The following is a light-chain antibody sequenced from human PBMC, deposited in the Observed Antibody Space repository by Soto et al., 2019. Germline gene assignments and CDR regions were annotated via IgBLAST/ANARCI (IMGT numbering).Light chain of an antibody. CDR1: ASISSW. CDR2: KSS. CDR3: EQHRSYSLT. J-gene: IGKJ1*01. Sequence: DPQMNPTASTVSAKVGGRVPIHCRISASISSWLAWYQQQPGKAPKLLIYKSSILESGVPSRFSGSGSGTEFELAIRSLHPYYFAIYYHEQHRSYSLTFTHGTNVDI. V-gene: IGKV1-5*03.